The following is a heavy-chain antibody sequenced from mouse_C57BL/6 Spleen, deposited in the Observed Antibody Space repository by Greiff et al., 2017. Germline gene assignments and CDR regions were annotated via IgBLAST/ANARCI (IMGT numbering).Heavy chain of an antibody. CDR3: AKDGGYFDY. J-gene: IGHJ2*01. Sequence: QVQLQQSGPELVKPGASVKISCKASGYAFSSSWMNWVKQRPGTGLEWIGRIYPGDGDTNYNGQFKGHATLTADKSSNTAYMQLSSLTSEDSAVYFCAKDGGYFDYWGQGTTLTVSS. V-gene: IGHV1-82*01. CDR2: IYPGDGDT. D-gene: IGHD1-1*02. CDR1: GYAFSSSW.